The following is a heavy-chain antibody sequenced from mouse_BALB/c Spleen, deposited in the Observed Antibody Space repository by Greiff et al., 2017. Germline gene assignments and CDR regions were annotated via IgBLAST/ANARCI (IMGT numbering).Heavy chain of an antibody. Sequence: VQLKQSGTVLARPGASVKMSCKASGYSFTSYWMHWVKQRPGQGLEWIGAIYPGNSDTSYNQKFKGKAKLTAVTSASTAYMELSSLTNEDSAVYYCTRSPYDGQGAMDYWGQGTSVTVSS. D-gene: IGHD2-3*01. CDR3: TRSPYDGQGAMDY. V-gene: IGHV1-5*01. J-gene: IGHJ4*01. CDR1: GYSFTSYW. CDR2: IYPGNSDT.